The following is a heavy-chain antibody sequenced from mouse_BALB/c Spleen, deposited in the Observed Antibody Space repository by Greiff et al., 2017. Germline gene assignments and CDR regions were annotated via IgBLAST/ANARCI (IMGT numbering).Heavy chain of an antibody. J-gene: IGHJ3*01. D-gene: IGHD1-1*01. CDR2: INPSTGYT. CDR1: GYTFTSYW. Sequence: VQLVESGAELAKPGASVKMSCKASGYTFTSYWMHWVKQRPGQGLEWIGYINPSTGYTEYNQKFKDKATLTADKSSSTAYMQLSSLTSEDSAVYYCAAITTVVATRAYWGQGTLVTVSA. V-gene: IGHV1-7*01. CDR3: AAITTVVATRAY.